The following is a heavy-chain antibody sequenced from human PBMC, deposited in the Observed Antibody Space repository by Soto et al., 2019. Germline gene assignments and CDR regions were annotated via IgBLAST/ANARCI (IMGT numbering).Heavy chain of an antibody. V-gene: IGHV3-66*01. CDR2: IYSGGST. D-gene: IGHD3-22*01. CDR3: ARDYYYYDSKPFDI. Sequence: GGSLRLSCAASGFTVSSNYMSWVRQAPGKGLEWVSVIYSGGSTYHADSVKGRFTISRDNSKNTLYLQMNSLRAEDTAVYYCARDYYYYDSKPFDIWGQGTMVTVSS. J-gene: IGHJ3*02. CDR1: GFTVSSNY.